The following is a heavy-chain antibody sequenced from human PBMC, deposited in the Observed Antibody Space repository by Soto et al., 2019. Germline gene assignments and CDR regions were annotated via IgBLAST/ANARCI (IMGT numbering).Heavy chain of an antibody. CDR2: ISYDGSNK. D-gene: IGHD3-22*01. V-gene: IGHV3-30*18. J-gene: IGHJ4*02. Sequence: PGGSLRLSCAASGFTFSSYGMHWVRQAPGKGLEWVAVISYDGSNKYYADSVKGRFTISRDNSKNTLYLQMNSLRAEDTAVYYCAKDEILAGIVVVNDYFDYWGQGTLVTVSS. CDR1: GFTFSSYG. CDR3: AKDEILAGIVVVNDYFDY.